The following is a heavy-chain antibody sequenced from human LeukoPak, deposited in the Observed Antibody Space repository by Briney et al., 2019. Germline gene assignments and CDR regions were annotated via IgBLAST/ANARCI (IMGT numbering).Heavy chain of an antibody. CDR3: AKDLHYYDSSGYGNDY. CDR1: GFTFSSYS. Sequence: GGSLRLSCAASGFTFSSYSMNWVRQAPGKGLEWVSSISSSSSYIYYADSVKGRFTISRDNAKNTLYLQMNSLRAEDTAVYYCAKDLHYYDSSGYGNDYWGQGTLVTVSS. J-gene: IGHJ4*02. D-gene: IGHD3-22*01. V-gene: IGHV3-21*04. CDR2: ISSSSSYI.